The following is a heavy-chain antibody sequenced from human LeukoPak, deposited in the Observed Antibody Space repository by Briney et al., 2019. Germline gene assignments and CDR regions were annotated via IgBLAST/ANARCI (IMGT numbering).Heavy chain of an antibody. V-gene: IGHV3-30*18. CDR1: GFTFSSYG. CDR2: ISYDGSNK. J-gene: IGHJ6*02. D-gene: IGHD5-12*01. Sequence: PGGSLRLSCAASGFTFSSYGMHWVRQAPGKGLEWVAVISYDGSNKYYADSVKGRFTISRDNSKNTLYLQMNGLRAEDTAVYYCAKDRRIVATITQTYYYGMDVWGQGTTVTVSS. CDR3: AKDRRIVATITQTYYYGMDV.